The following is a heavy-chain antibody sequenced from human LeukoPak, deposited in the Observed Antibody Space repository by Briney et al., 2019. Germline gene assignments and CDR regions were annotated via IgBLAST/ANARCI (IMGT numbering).Heavy chain of an antibody. CDR2: IYYTGIT. D-gene: IGHD3-3*01. V-gene: IGHV4-59*08. Sequence: PSETLSLTCTVSGGSISRDYWSWIRQPPGKGLEWIGYIYYTGITNYNPSLKSRVTISVDTSKNQFSLKLSSVTAADTAVYYCATFTIFGVEGYDYWGQGTLVTVSS. CDR3: ATFTIFGVEGYDY. CDR1: GGSISRDY. J-gene: IGHJ4*02.